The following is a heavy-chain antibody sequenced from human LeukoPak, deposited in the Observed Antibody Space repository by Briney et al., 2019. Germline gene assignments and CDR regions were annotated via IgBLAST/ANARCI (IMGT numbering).Heavy chain of an antibody. D-gene: IGHD3-10*01. CDR2: ISGSAGST. V-gene: IGHV3-23*01. CDR3: AKEYYYGSGSFLAGFFDY. J-gene: IGHJ4*02. CDR1: GFTFSSYA. Sequence: GGSLRLSCAASGFTFSSYAMTWVRQAPGKGLEWVSTISGSAGSTYYADSVKGRFTISGDNSKNTLYLQMNSLRAEDTAVYYCAKEYYYGSGSFLAGFFDYWGQGTLVTVSS.